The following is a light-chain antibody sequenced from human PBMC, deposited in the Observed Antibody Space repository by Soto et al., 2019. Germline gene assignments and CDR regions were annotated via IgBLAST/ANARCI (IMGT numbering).Light chain of an antibody. CDR2: GAF. J-gene: IGKJ5*01. CDR1: LTVSTN. CDR3: QQRNIWPPVT. V-gene: IGKV3D-15*01. Sequence: DIVMTQSPATLSLSPGDRATLSCWASLTVSTNLAWYQQKPGQAPRLLIYGAFNRAAGIPARFSGSGSGTDFTLTISSLEPEDSAVYYCQQRNIWPPVTFGQGTRLEIK.